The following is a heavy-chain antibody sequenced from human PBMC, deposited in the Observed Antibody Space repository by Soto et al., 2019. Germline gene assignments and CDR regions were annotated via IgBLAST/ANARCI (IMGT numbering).Heavy chain of an antibody. Sequence: QLQLQESGPGLVKPSETLSLTCTVSGGSISSSSYYWGWIRQPPGKGLEWIGSIYYSGSTYYNPSLKSRVTISVDTSKNQFSLKLSSVTAADTAVYYCARPLYSSGWLLDYWGQGTLVTVSS. CDR3: ARPLYSSGWLLDY. CDR2: IYYSGST. V-gene: IGHV4-39*01. J-gene: IGHJ4*02. D-gene: IGHD6-19*01. CDR1: GGSISSSSYY.